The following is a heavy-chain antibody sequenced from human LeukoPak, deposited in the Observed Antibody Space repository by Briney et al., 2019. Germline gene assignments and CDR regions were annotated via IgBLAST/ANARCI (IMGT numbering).Heavy chain of an antibody. V-gene: IGHV1-18*01. J-gene: IGHJ3*02. CDR1: GYTFTSYG. CDR3: ARESYCSSTSCYIRGDDAFDI. Sequence: APVKVSCKASGYTFTSYGISWVRQAPGQGLEWMGWISAYNGNAKYAQKLQGRVTVTTDTSTSTAYMELRSLRSDDTAVYYCARESYCSSTSCYIRGDDAFDIWGQGTMVTVSS. CDR2: ISAYNGNA. D-gene: IGHD2-2*02.